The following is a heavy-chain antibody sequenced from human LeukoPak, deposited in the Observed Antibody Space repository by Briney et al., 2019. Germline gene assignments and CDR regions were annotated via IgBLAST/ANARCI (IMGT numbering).Heavy chain of an antibody. Sequence: SETLSLTCSVSGDSISNYYWNWIRQPAGKGLEWIGRIYASGSTNYNPSLKSRVTISMDKSKNHFSLNLKSVTAADTGFYYCARDFYGDDGHHPFDYWGQGIQVTVSS. D-gene: IGHD3-10*01. CDR2: IYASGST. V-gene: IGHV4-4*07. J-gene: IGHJ4*02. CDR3: ARDFYGDDGHHPFDY. CDR1: GDSISNYY.